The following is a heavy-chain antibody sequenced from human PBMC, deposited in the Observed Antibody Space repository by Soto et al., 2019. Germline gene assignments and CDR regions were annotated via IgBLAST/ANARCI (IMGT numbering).Heavy chain of an antibody. V-gene: IGHV1-69*02. J-gene: IGHJ5*02. CDR2: IIPILGIA. CDR3: ASAYYYDSSGYYETTNWFDP. D-gene: IGHD3-22*01. Sequence: QVQLVQSGAEVKKPGSSVNVSCKASGGTFSSYTISWVRQAPGQGLEWMGRIIPILGIANYAQKFQGRVTITADKSTSTAYMDLSSLRSEDTAVYYCASAYYYDSSGYYETTNWFDPWGQGTLVTVSS. CDR1: GGTFSSYT.